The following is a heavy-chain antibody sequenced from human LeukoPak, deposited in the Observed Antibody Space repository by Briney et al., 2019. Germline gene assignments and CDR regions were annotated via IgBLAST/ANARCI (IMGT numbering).Heavy chain of an antibody. V-gene: IGHV3-30*03. CDR2: ISYDGRNK. CDR1: GFTFSSYG. J-gene: IGHJ4*02. Sequence: AGGSLRLSCAASGFTFSSYGIHWVRQAPGKGLEWVAVISYDGRNKYYADSVKGRFTISRDNSKNTLYLQMNSLRAEDTAIYYCATYRQVLLPFESWGQGTLVTVSS. D-gene: IGHD2-8*02. CDR3: ATYRQVLLPFES.